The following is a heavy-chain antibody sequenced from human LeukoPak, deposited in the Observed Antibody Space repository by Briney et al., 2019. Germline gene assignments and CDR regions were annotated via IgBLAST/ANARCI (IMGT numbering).Heavy chain of an antibody. Sequence: ASVKVSCKVSGYTLTELSMHWVRQAPGKGLEWMGGFDPEDGETIYAQKFQGRVTMTEDTSTDTAYMELSSLRSEDTAVYYCATHAGEYCSSTSCYYMDVWGKGTTVTVSS. CDR3: ATHAGEYCSSTSCYYMDV. D-gene: IGHD2-2*01. CDR2: FDPEDGET. CDR1: GYTLTELS. V-gene: IGHV1-24*01. J-gene: IGHJ6*03.